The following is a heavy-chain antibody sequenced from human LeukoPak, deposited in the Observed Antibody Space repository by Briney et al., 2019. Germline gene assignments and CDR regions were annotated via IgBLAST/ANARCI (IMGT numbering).Heavy chain of an antibody. J-gene: IGHJ4*02. CDR3: ARVWSSGYTKDY. CDR1: GFTFSSYS. CDR2: ISSRSSTI. V-gene: IGHV3-48*04. D-gene: IGHD3-22*01. Sequence: PGGSLRLSCAASGFTFSSYSIDWVRHAPGKGLEWLSYISSRSSTIYYADSVKGRFTISRDNAKNSVYLQMNSLRAEDTAVYYCARVWSSGYTKDYWGEGTLVSVSS.